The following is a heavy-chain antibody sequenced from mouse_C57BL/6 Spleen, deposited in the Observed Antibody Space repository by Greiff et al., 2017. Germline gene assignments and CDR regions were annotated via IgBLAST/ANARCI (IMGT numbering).Heavy chain of an antibody. CDR1: GYTFTDYY. J-gene: IGHJ3*01. CDR2: INPNNGGT. Sequence: EVQLQQSGPELVKPGASVKISCKASGYTFTDYYMNWVKQSHGKSLEWIGDINPNNGGTSYNQKFKGKATLTVDKSSSTAYMELRSLTSEDSAVYYCAYPAWFAYWGQGTLVTVSA. CDR3: AYPAWFAY. D-gene: IGHD5-5*01. V-gene: IGHV1-26*01.